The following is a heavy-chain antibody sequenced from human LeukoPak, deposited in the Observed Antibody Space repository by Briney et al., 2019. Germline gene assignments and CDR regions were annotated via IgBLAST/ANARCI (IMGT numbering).Heavy chain of an antibody. CDR1: GFSFNRRG. D-gene: IGHD3-16*01. CDR3: ARIDGPTVFTYYMDL. CDR2: ISPRSETI. Sequence: PGGSLRLSCATSGFSFNRRGMNWVRHPPGKGLEWVSYISPRSETIYYAESVKGRFTVSRDDSKDSLYLQMHTLRAEDTAVCYCARIDGPTVFTYYMDLWGKGTTVTVAS. V-gene: IGHV3-48*04. J-gene: IGHJ6*03.